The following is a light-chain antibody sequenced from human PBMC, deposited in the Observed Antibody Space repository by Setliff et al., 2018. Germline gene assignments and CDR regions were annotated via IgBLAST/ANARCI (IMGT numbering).Light chain of an antibody. Sequence: QSALAQPASVSGSPGQSITISCTGTSSDVGGYNHVSWYQQHPGKAPKLMIYDVSKRPSGVSNRFSGSKSGNTASLTISGFQAEDEADYYCSSYISSSTFVFGTGTKVTVL. V-gene: IGLV2-14*01. CDR3: SSYISSSTFV. CDR1: SSDVGGYNH. CDR2: DVS. J-gene: IGLJ1*01.